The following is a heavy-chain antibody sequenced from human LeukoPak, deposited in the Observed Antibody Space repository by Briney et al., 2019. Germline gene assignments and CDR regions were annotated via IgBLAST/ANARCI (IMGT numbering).Heavy chain of an antibody. J-gene: IGHJ4*02. V-gene: IGHV3-23*01. CDR2: ISDSGGST. CDR3: AHSAFDY. D-gene: IGHD2-15*01. Sequence: GGSLRLSCAASGFTFSSYDMSWVRQAPGKGLEWVSTISDSGGSTYYADSVKGRFTNFRDNSKNTLYLQMNSLRAEDTAVYYRAHSAFDYWGQGTLVTVSS. CDR1: GFTFSSYD.